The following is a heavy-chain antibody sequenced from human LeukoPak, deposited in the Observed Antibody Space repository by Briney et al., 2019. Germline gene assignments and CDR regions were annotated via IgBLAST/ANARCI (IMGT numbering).Heavy chain of an antibody. CDR1: GYTFTSYY. Sequence: ASVKVSFMASGYTFTSYYMHWVRQAPGQGLEWMGMIYPRDGSTSYAQKFQGRVTVTRDTSTSTVHMELSGLRSEDTAVYYCARDQEGFDYWGQGTLVTVSS. V-gene: IGHV1-46*01. CDR2: IYPRDGST. J-gene: IGHJ4*02. CDR3: ARDQEGFDY.